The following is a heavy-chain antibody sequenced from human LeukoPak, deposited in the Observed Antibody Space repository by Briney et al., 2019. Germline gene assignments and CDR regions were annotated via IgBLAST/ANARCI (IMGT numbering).Heavy chain of an antibody. CDR1: GGSFSGYY. D-gene: IGHD1-14*01. J-gene: IGHJ4*02. CDR3: ARDGAGSELDY. V-gene: IGHV3-21*01. CDR2: ISSSSSYI. Sequence: ETLSLTCAVYGGSFSGYYWSWIRQPPGKGLEWVSSISSSSSYIYYADSVKGRFTISRDNAKNSLYLQMNSLRAEDTAVYYCARDGAGSELDYWGQGTLVTVSS.